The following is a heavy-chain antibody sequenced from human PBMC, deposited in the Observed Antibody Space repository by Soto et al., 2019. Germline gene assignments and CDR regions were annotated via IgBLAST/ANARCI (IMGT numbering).Heavy chain of an antibody. CDR2: IYHSGST. D-gene: IGHD3-22*01. CDR1: GYSISSGYY. Sequence: PSETLSLTCAVSGYSISSGYYWGWIRQPPGKGLEWIGSIYHSGSTYYNPSLKSRVTISVDTSKHQFSLKLSSVTAADTAVYCCARENEENYCDSSGYYRPSDWYFDLWGRGSLGAVSS. J-gene: IGHJ2*01. CDR3: ARENEENYCDSSGYYRPSDWYFDL. V-gene: IGHV4-38-2*02.